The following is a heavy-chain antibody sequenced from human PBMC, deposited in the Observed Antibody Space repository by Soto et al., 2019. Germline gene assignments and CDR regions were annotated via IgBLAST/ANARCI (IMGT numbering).Heavy chain of an antibody. J-gene: IGHJ4*02. CDR1: VDSVPSNSAA. D-gene: IGHD6-25*01. V-gene: IGHV6-1*01. CDR3: ARGGAASETYYLDS. Sequence: SQTLALNCAISVDSVPSNSAAGKRISQSPTRGLEWLGRTYYRSKWYNDNAGSGKSRKTINPDTSKNETSLQLNSVTPQDTVVDSRARGGAASETYYLDSWGQGTMVTVSS. CDR2: TYYRSKWYN.